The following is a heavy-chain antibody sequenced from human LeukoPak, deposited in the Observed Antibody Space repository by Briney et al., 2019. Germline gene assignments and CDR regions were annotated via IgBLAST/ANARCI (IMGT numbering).Heavy chain of an antibody. Sequence: GSSVKVSCKASGYTFIDYYIHWVRQVPGQGLEWMGWINPESGGTNYAQMFQGRVTMTRDTSISTVYMELSRLRSDDTAVYYCAGDSRVGGLNWFDPWGQGTLVTVSS. J-gene: IGHJ5*02. D-gene: IGHD2-2*01. CDR2: INPESGGT. V-gene: IGHV1-2*02. CDR1: GYTFIDYY. CDR3: AGDSRVGGLNWFDP.